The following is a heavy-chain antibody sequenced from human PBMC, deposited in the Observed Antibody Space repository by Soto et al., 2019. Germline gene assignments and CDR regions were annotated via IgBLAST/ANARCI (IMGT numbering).Heavy chain of an antibody. Sequence: PGGSLRLSCAASGFTFSGSAVHWVRQASGKGLEWVGRIRSKANNYATVYAASVKGRFTISRDDSKNTAYLQMNSLKTEDTAVYYCTLAQQLVSFDPWGQGTLVTVSS. CDR3: TLAQQLVSFDP. V-gene: IGHV3-73*01. D-gene: IGHD6-13*01. CDR2: IRSKANNYAT. J-gene: IGHJ5*02. CDR1: GFTFSGSA.